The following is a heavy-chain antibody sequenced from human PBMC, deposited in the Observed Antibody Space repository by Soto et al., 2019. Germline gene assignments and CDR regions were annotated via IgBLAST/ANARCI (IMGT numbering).Heavy chain of an antibody. CDR2: IFYDGTKK. CDR3: AKDRGALRWSEEHYYFDY. Sequence: VGSLRLSCAASGFTFSSYGMHWVRQAPGKGLEWVAVIFYDGTKKFYADSMKGRFTISRDNSKNTLFLQMNSLRAEDTAVYYCAKDRGALRWSEEHYYFDYWGQGTLVTVSS. J-gene: IGHJ4*02. V-gene: IGHV3-30*18. D-gene: IGHD4-17*01. CDR1: GFTFSSYG.